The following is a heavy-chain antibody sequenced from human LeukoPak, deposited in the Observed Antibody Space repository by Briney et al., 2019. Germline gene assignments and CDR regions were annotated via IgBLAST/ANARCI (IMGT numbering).Heavy chain of an antibody. CDR2: INHSGST. CDR1: GGSFSGYY. CDR3: ARRTDLYCSSTSCYPRGYYYYGMDV. J-gene: IGHJ6*02. V-gene: IGHV4-34*01. Sequence: SETLSLTCAVYGGSFSGYYWSWIRQPPGKGLEWIGEINHSGSTNYNPSLKSRVTISVDTSKNQFSLKLSSVTAADTAVYYCARRTDLYCSSTSCYPRGYYYYGMDVWGQGTTVTVSS. D-gene: IGHD2-2*01.